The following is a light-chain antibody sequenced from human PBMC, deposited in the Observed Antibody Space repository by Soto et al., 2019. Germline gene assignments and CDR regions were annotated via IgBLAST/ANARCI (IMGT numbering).Light chain of an antibody. CDR3: SSYTVSSTWL. CDR2: EVT. CDR1: SNDIGLYNY. V-gene: IGLV2-14*01. J-gene: IGLJ3*02. Sequence: QSALTQPASVSGSPGQSITISCTGTSNDIGLYNYVSWYQQHPGKAPKLVIYEVTYRPSGVSDRFSASKSDNTAPLTISGLQAEDEADYYCSSYTVSSTWLFGGGTKLTVL.